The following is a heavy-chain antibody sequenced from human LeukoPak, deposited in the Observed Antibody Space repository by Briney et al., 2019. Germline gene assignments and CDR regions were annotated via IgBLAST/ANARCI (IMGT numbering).Heavy chain of an antibody. CDR3: AKGLQWLRLVYFDY. CDR2: IGSSDSTT. D-gene: IGHD5-12*01. Sequence: GGSLRLSCAASGFTLSSYWMSWVRQAPGKGLEWLSYIGSSDSTTHYADSVKGRFTISRDNAKNSLYLQMNSLRAEDTAVYYCAKGLQWLRLVYFDYWGQGTLVTVSS. J-gene: IGHJ4*02. V-gene: IGHV3-48*04. CDR1: GFTLSSYW.